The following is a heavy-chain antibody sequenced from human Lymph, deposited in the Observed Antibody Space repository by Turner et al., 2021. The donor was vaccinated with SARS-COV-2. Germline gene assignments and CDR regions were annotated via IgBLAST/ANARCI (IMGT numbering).Heavy chain of an antibody. CDR3: ANLYPTVSWGFHYGMDV. Sequence: EVQPLESGGGLVPNGGSRRLSCAASGFTFNNYAMSWVRQGPGKGLEWVSTISGSGSSTYYADSVKGRLIISRDNSKNTLYPQMNSLRAEDTAVYYCANLYPTVSWGFHYGMDVWGQGTTVTVSS. CDR1: GFTFNNYA. D-gene: IGHD3-16*01. J-gene: IGHJ6*02. V-gene: IGHV3-23*01. CDR2: ISGSGSST.